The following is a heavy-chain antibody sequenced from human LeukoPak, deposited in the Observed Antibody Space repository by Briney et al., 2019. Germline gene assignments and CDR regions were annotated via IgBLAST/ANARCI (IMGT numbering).Heavy chain of an antibody. D-gene: IGHD3-9*01. V-gene: IGHV3-23*01. Sequence: PGGSLRLSCAASGFTFSSYSMNWVRQAPGKGLEWVSAISGSGGSTYYADSVKGRFTISRDNSKNTLYLQMNSLRAEDTAVYYCARAFRRYIDYWGQGTLVTVSA. J-gene: IGHJ4*02. CDR3: ARAFRRYIDY. CDR2: ISGSGGST. CDR1: GFTFSSYS.